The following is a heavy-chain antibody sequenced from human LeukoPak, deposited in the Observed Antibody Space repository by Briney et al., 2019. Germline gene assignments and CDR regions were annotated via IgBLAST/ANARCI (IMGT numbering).Heavy chain of an antibody. V-gene: IGHV3-23*01. CDR1: GFTFSSYG. J-gene: IGHJ4*02. CDR3: AKENPWLGSFDY. CDR2: ISGSGGST. Sequence: PGGSLRLSCAASGFTFSSYGMSWVRQAPGKGLEWVSAISGSGGSTYYADSVKGRFTISRDNAKNSLYLRMNSLRAEDTALYYCAKENPWLGSFDYWGQGTPVTVSS. D-gene: IGHD6-19*01.